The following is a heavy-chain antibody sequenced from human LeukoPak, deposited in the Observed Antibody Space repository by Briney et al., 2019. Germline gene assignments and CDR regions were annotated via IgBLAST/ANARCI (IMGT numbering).Heavy chain of an antibody. V-gene: IGHV3-21*01. D-gene: IGHD1-1*01. J-gene: IGHJ3*02. CDR3: ARVQLEPRDAFDI. CDR1: GFTFSSYS. Sequence: PGGSLRLSCAPSGFTFSSYSMNWVRQAPGKGLEWVSSISSSSSYIYYADSVKGRFTISRDHAKHSLYLQMNSLRAEDTAVYYCARVQLEPRDAFDIWGQGTMVTVSS. CDR2: ISSSSSYI.